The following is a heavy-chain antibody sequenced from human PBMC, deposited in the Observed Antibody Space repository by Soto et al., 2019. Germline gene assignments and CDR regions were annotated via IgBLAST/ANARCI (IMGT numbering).Heavy chain of an antibody. CDR1: GGSISSSSYY. J-gene: IGHJ4*02. D-gene: IGHD3-10*01. CDR2: IYYSGST. CDR3: ARDMEGGLLWFGELDY. Sequence: QLQLQESGPGLVKPSETLSLTCTVSGGSISSSSYYWGWIRQPPGKGLEWIGSIYYSGSTYYNPSLKSRVTISVDTSKNQFSLKLSSVTAADTAVYYCARDMEGGLLWFGELDYWGQGTLVTVSS. V-gene: IGHV4-39*02.